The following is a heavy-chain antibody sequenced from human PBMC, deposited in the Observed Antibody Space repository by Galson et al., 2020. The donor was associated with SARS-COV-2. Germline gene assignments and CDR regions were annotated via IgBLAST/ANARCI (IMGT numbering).Heavy chain of an antibody. J-gene: IGHJ4*02. CDR2: ISHSGST. Sequence: SETLSLTCTVSGYSISSGYFWGWIRQPPGKGLEWMGSISHSGSTYYNPSLKSRVTISVDTSKNQFSLKLSSVTAADTAVYYCATYSVVVVAPTPLRADYWGQGTLVTVSS. CDR1: GYSISSGYF. V-gene: IGHV4-38-2*02. CDR3: ATYSVVVVAPTPLRADY. D-gene: IGHD2-15*01.